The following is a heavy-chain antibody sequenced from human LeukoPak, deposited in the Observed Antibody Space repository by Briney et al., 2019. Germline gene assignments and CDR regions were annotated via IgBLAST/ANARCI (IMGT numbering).Heavy chain of an antibody. V-gene: IGHV1-46*01. CDR3: ARVGARYSSGRGFDY. CDR1: GYTFTSYY. CDR2: INPSGGST. Sequence: ASVKVSCKASGYTFTSYYMHWVRQAPGQGLEWMGIINPSGGSTSYAQKFQGRVTMTRDTSTSTVYMELSSLRSEDTAVYYCARVGARYSSGRGFDYWGQGTLATVSS. J-gene: IGHJ4*02. D-gene: IGHD6-19*01.